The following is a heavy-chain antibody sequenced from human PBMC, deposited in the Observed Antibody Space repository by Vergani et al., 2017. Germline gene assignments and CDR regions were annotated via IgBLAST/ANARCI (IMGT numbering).Heavy chain of an antibody. CDR1: GFTFSSYA. V-gene: IGHV3-30-3*01. J-gene: IGHJ5*02. CDR3: ARAXRGIVATQDNWFDP. CDR2: ISYDGRNK. Sequence: QVQLVESGGGVVQPGRSLTLSCAASGFTFSSYAMHWVRQAPGKGLEWVAVISYDGRNKYYADSVKGRFTISRDNSKNTLYLQMNSLRAEDTAVYYCARAXRGIVATQDNWFDPWDQGTLVTVSS. D-gene: IGHD3-22*01.